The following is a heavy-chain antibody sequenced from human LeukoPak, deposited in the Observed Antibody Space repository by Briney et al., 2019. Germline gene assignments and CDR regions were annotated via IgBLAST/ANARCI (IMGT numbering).Heavy chain of an antibody. CDR3: ARHQRPRFYDSSGSFDY. V-gene: IGHV4-59*05. CDR1: GGSISNYY. CDR2: IYYSGST. Sequence: PSETLSLTCTVSGGSISNYYWNWIRQPPGKGLEWIGSIYYSGSTYYNPSLKSRVTISVDTSKNQFSLKLSSVAAADTAVYYCARHQRPRFYDSSGSFDYWGQGTLVTVSS. J-gene: IGHJ4*02. D-gene: IGHD3-22*01.